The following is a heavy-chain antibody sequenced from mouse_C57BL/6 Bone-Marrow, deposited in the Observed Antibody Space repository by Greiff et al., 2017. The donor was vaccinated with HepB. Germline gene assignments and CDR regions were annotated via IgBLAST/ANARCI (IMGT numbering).Heavy chain of an antibody. Sequence: EVQLQESGAELVRPGASVKLSCTASGFNIKDDYMHWVKQRPEQGLEWIGWIDPENGDTEYASKFQGKATITADTSSNTAYLQLSSLTSEDTAVYYCNTHYGSSCAWFAYWGQGTLVTVSA. CDR3: NTHYGSSCAWFAY. V-gene: IGHV14-4*01. J-gene: IGHJ3*01. D-gene: IGHD1-1*01. CDR1: GFNIKDDY. CDR2: IDPENGDT.